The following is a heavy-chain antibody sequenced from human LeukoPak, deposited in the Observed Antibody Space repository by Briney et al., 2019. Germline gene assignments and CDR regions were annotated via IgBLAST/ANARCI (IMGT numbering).Heavy chain of an antibody. D-gene: IGHD1-26*01. CDR1: GFTFDDYA. CDR2: ISWNSGSI. V-gene: IGHV3-9*01. CDR3: AKDRGGVGATFDY. J-gene: IGHJ4*02. Sequence: GGSLRLSCAASGFTFDDYAMQWVRQAPGKGLEWVSGISWNSGSIGYADSVKGRFTISRDNAKNSLYLQMNSLRAEDTALYYCAKDRGGVGATFDYWGQGTLVTVSS.